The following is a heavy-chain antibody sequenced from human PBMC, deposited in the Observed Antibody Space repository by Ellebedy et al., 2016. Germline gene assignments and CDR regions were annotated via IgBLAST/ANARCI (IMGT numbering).Heavy chain of an antibody. V-gene: IGHV3-74*01. Sequence: GGSLRLSCAASGFTFSSYWMHWVRQAPGKGLVWVSRINSDGSSTSYADSVKGRFTISRDNAKNTLYLQMNSLRAEDTAVYYCARSVDYYGIDYYGMDVWGQGTTVTVSS. J-gene: IGHJ6*02. D-gene: IGHD4-17*01. CDR3: ARSVDYYGIDYYGMDV. CDR1: GFTFSSYW. CDR2: INSDGSST.